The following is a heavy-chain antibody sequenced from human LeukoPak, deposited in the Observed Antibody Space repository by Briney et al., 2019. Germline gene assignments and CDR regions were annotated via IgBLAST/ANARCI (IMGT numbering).Heavy chain of an antibody. CDR2: INHSGST. D-gene: IGHD6-19*01. CDR3: ARGRYSSGWYGY. CDR1: GGSISSGSYY. Sequence: SETLSLTCTVSGGSISSGSYYWSWIRQPPGKGLERIGEINHSGSTNYNPSLKSRVTISVDTSKNQFSLKLSSVTAADTAVYCCARGRYSSGWYGYWGQGTLVTVSS. J-gene: IGHJ4*02. V-gene: IGHV4-39*07.